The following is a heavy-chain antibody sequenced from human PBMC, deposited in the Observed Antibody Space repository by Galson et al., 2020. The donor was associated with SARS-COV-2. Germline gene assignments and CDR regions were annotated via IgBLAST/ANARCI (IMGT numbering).Heavy chain of an antibody. CDR3: ARDKTGTADNYFDP. CDR1: GDRFTKYY. Sequence: GWVSCEARGDRFTKYYIHWVRQAPGQGLEWMGWISPNSGGTNFAQKFQGRVTLTRDTSTATAFMELSRLRFDDTAIYYCARDKTGTADNYFDPWGQGTLITVSS. D-gene: IGHD1-1*01. CDR2: ISPNSGGT. V-gene: IGHV1-2*02. J-gene: IGHJ5*02.